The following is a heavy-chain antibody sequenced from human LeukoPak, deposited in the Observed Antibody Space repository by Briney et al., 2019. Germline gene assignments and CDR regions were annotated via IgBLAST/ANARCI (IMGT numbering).Heavy chain of an antibody. V-gene: IGHV1-2*02. CDR1: GYTFTGYY. Sequence: ASVKVSCKASGYTFTGYYMHWVRQAPGQGLEWMGWINPNSGGTNYAQKFQGRVTMTRDTSISTAYMELSRLRSDDTAVYYCARAETLACCGGDYYSSFLLFDYWGQGTLVTVSS. CDR2: INPNSGGT. J-gene: IGHJ4*02. D-gene: IGHD2-21*01. CDR3: ARAETLACCGGDYYSSFLLFDY.